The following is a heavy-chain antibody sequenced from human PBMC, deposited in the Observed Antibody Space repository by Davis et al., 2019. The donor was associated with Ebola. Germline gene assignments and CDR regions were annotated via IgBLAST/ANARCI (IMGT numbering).Heavy chain of an antibody. V-gene: IGHV4-34*01. D-gene: IGHD4-11*01. CDR3: ARVRYSNSPIDY. J-gene: IGHJ4*02. CDR1: GGSISSYY. Sequence: PSETLSLTCTVSGGSISSYYWSWIRQPPGKGLEWIGEINHSGSTNYNPSLKSRVTISVDTSKNQFSLKLSSVTAADTAVYYCARVRYSNSPIDYWGQGTLVTVSS. CDR2: INHSGST.